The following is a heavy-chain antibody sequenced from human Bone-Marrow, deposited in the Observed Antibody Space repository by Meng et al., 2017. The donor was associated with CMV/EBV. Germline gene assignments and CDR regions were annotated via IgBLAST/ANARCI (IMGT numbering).Heavy chain of an antibody. CDR3: AKPPHHYDRSGQNYFDP. Sequence: GESLKISCAASGFTFSTYAMSWVRQAPGKGLEWVSVIYTDGAGSTYYADAVKGRFTISRDDSRNTLYLQMNNLRAEDTAVYYCAKPPHHYDRSGQNYFDPWGRGTLVTVSS. J-gene: IGHJ5*02. CDR2: IYTDGAGST. D-gene: IGHD3-22*01. CDR1: GFTFSTYA. V-gene: IGHV3-23*03.